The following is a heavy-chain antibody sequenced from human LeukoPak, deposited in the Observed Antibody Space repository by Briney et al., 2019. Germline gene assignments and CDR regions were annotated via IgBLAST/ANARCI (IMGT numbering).Heavy chain of an antibody. J-gene: IGHJ4*02. V-gene: IGHV1-69*02. CDR3: ARGRYYYDSLMWYFDY. Sequence: SVKVSCKASGGTFSSYTISWVRQAPGQGLEWMGRIIPIVGIANYAQKFQGRVTITADKSTSTAYMELSSLRSEDTAVYYCARGRYYYDSLMWYFDYWGQGTLVTVSS. CDR2: IIPIVGIA. D-gene: IGHD3-22*01. CDR1: GGTFSSYT.